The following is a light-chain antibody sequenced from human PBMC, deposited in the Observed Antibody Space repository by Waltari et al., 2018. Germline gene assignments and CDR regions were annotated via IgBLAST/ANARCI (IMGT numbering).Light chain of an antibody. J-gene: IGLJ3*02. CDR2: EGS. CDR1: SSDVGSYNL. Sequence: QSALTQPASVSGSPGQSITISCTGPSSDVGSYNLVSWYQQHPGKAPKLMIYEGSKRPSGVSNRFSGSKSGNTASLTISGLQAEDEADYYCCSYAGSSSWVFDGGTKLTVL. V-gene: IGLV2-23*01. CDR3: CSYAGSSSWV.